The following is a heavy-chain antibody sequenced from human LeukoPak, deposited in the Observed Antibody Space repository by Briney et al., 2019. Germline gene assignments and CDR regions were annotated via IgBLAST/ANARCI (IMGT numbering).Heavy chain of an antibody. CDR2: IYYSGST. D-gene: IGHD2-2*01. V-gene: IGHV4-59*01. J-gene: IGHJ3*02. CDR1: GGSISSYY. CDR3: ARTQYQLPFDAFDI. Sequence: SETLCLTCTVSGGSISSYYWSWIRQPPGKGLEWIGYIYYSGSTNYNPSLKSRVTISVDTSKNQFSLKLSSVTAADTAVYYCARTQYQLPFDAFDIWGQGTMVTVSS.